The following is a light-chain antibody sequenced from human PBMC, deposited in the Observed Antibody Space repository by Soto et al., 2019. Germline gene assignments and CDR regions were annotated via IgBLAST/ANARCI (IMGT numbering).Light chain of an antibody. V-gene: IGKV3-20*01. CDR2: GAS. J-gene: IGKJ1*01. Sequence: EIVLTQSPGALSLSPGERATLSCRASQSVSSSYLAWYQQKPGQAPSLLIYGASSRATGIPDRFSGSGSGTDFTLTISILEPEDFAVYYCQQSGSSSGWTFGQGTKVEIK. CDR3: QQSGSSSGWT. CDR1: QSVSSSY.